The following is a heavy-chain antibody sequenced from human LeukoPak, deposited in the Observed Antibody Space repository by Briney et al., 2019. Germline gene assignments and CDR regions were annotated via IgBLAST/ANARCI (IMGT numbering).Heavy chain of an antibody. CDR3: ARGEIAVAGYPFDY. CDR2: ISSAGDIT. D-gene: IGHD6-19*01. Sequence: PGGSLRLSCEASGLMFNTFSMSWVRQAPGKGLEWVSLISSAGDITYYADSVKGRFTISRDNAKNSLYLQMNSLRAEDTAVYYCARGEIAVAGYPFDYWGQGTLVTVSS. V-gene: IGHV3-48*04. CDR1: GLMFNTFS. J-gene: IGHJ4*02.